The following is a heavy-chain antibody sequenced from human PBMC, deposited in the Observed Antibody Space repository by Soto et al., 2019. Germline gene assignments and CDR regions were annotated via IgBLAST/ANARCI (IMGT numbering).Heavy chain of an antibody. D-gene: IGHD4-17*01. V-gene: IGHV1-69*01. CDR3: ARGGSYGDYVGYYYYGMDV. Sequence: QVQLVQSGAEVKKPGSSVKVSCKASGGTFSSYAISWVRQAPGQGLEWMGGIIPIFGTANYAQKFQGRVTITADESTSTAYMERSSLRSEDTAVYYCARGGSYGDYVGYYYYGMDVWGQGTTVTVSS. CDR2: IIPIFGTA. CDR1: GGTFSSYA. J-gene: IGHJ6*02.